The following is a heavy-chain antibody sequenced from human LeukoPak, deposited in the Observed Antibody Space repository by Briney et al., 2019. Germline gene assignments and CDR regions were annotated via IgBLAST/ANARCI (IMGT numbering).Heavy chain of an antibody. CDR2: INPSGGST. CDR3: ARRGAYYYDSSGYSNFDY. J-gene: IGHJ4*02. V-gene: IGHV1-46*01. D-gene: IGHD3-22*01. Sequence: ASVKVSCKASGYTFTSYYMHWVRQAPGQRLEWMGRINPSGGSTSYAQKFQGRVTMTRDTSTSTVYMELSSLRSEDTAVYYCARRGAYYYDSSGYSNFDYWGQGTLVTVSS. CDR1: GYTFTSYY.